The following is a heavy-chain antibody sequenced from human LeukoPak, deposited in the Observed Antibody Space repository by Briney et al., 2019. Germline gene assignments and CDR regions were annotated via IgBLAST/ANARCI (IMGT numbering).Heavy chain of an antibody. CDR2: ISSRSSYI. J-gene: IGHJ4*02. V-gene: IGHV3-21*01. CDR3: ARESDSSGSFDY. CDR1: GFTFSSYE. D-gene: IGHD3-22*01. Sequence: GGSLRLSCAASGFTFSSYEMNWVRQAPGKGREWVSSISSRSSYIYYADSVKGRFTISRDNAKSSLYLQMNSLRAEDTAVYYCARESDSSGSFDYWGQGTLVTVSS.